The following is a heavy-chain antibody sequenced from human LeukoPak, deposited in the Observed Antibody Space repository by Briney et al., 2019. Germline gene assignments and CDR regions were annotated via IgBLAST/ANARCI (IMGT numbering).Heavy chain of an antibody. V-gene: IGHV4-59*12. Sequence: SETLSLTCTVSGGSISSYYWSWIRQPPGKGLEWIGYIYYSGSTYYNPSLRSRVTISVDTSKNQFSLKLSSVTAADTAVYYCARGGNSKASDYWGQGTLVTVSS. D-gene: IGHD4-23*01. CDR3: ARGGNSKASDY. CDR2: IYYSGST. J-gene: IGHJ4*02. CDR1: GGSISSYY.